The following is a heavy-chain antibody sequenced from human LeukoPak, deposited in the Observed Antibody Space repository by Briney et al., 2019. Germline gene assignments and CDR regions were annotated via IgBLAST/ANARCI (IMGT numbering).Heavy chain of an antibody. CDR1: GYSFNDKY. Sequence: ASVKVSCKASGYSFNDKYLHWVRQAPGQGLEWMGSINPNSGGTNYAQKFQGRVTMTTDTSMSTAYMELSRLTSDDTAVYYCARGGYCGGDCYFYYWGQGTLVTVSS. CDR2: INPNSGGT. V-gene: IGHV1-2*02. D-gene: IGHD2-21*02. J-gene: IGHJ4*02. CDR3: ARGGYCGGDCYFYY.